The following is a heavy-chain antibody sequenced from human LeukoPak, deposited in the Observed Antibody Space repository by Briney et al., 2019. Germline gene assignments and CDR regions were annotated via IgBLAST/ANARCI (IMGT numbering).Heavy chain of an antibody. V-gene: IGHV4-4*07. CDR3: ARDRGDYGGPEH. J-gene: IGHJ1*01. D-gene: IGHD4-23*01. CDR2: VYTTGST. CDR1: GGSISSFY. Sequence: PSETLSLTCTVSGGSISSFYWSWIRQAAGKGLEWIGRVYTTGSTNYNPSLKSRITISVDTSKNQFSLNLSSVTAADTAVYYCARDRGDYGGPEHWGRRSLVPVSS.